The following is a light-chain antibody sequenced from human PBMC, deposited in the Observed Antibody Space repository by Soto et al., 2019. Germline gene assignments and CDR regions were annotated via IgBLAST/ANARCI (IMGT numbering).Light chain of an antibody. CDR2: AAS. V-gene: IGKV1D-16*01. CDR3: QQYDSYPWT. Sequence: DIQMTQSPSSVSASVGDRVTITCRASQGISSWLAWYQQKPGKAPKLLIYAASTLQSGVPSRFSGSGSGTEFTLNINSLQPDDFATYYCQQYDSYPWTFGQGTKVDIK. CDR1: QGISSW. J-gene: IGKJ1*01.